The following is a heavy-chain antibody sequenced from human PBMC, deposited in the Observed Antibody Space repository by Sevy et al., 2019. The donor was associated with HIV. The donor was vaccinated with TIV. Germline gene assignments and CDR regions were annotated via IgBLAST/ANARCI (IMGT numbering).Heavy chain of an antibody. CDR2: ISHDESNK. Sequence: GGSLRLSCAASGFTFSSHGMYWVRQAPGKGLEWVALISHDESNKYYADSVKVRFTISRDKSKNTLYLQMNNLRAEDSAIYYCAKPSHSSFYFYYGMDVWGQGTTVTVSS. D-gene: IGHD1-26*01. CDR1: GFTFSSHG. CDR3: AKPSHSSFYFYYGMDV. V-gene: IGHV3-30*18. J-gene: IGHJ6*02.